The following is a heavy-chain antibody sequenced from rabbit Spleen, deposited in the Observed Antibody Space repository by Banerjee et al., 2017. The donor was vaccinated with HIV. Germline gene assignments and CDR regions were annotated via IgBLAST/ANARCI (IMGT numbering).Heavy chain of an antibody. D-gene: IGHD1-1*01. V-gene: IGHV1S40*01. CDR2: IDGGSGGST. CDR1: GFDLSSGYF. CDR3: ARDLDGVIGWNFGW. Sequence: QSLEESGGDLVQPGASLTLTCKASGFDLSSGYFMCWVRQAPGKGLEWIAFIDGGSGGSTYYASWAKGRFTISKTSSTTVTLQMTRLTAADTATYFCARDLDGVIGWNFGWWGPGTLVT. J-gene: IGHJ4*01.